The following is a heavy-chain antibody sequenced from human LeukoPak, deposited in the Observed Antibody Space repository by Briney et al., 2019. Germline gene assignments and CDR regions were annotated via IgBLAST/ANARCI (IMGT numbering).Heavy chain of an antibody. J-gene: IGHJ4*02. Sequence: SETRSLTCAVYGGSFSGYYWSWIRQPPGKGLEWIGSTFLSGSTYYNPSLKSRVTISIDTSKNQFSLRLSSVTAADTAVYYCARHGIDVLLKDYYFDYWGQGTRVTVSS. V-gene: IGHV4-34*12. D-gene: IGHD3-16*01. CDR2: TFLSGST. CDR3: ARHGIDVLLKDYYFDY. CDR1: GGSFSGYY.